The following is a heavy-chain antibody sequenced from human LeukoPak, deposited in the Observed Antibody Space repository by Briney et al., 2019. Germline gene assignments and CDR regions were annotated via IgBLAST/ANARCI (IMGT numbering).Heavy chain of an antibody. CDR3: SEGYFEPFAH. J-gene: IGHJ4*02. CDR2: LSYTGKT. Sequence: SETLSLTCVVSGASVSTSHWNWIRQPPGKGLEWIGCLSYTGKTDYNPSLTSRVTISLGTSKNQVSLKLRSVTAADTAVYYCSEGYFEPFAHWGQGTLVTVSS. V-gene: IGHV4-59*02. CDR1: GASVSTSH. D-gene: IGHD2/OR15-2a*01.